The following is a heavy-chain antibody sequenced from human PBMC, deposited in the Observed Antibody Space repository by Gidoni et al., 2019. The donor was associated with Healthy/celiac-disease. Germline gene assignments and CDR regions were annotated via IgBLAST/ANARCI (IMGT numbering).Heavy chain of an antibody. CDR2: INPSGGST. D-gene: IGHD6-19*01. Sequence: QVQLVQSGAEVKKPGASVKVSCKASGYTFTRYYLNWVRQAPGQGLEWLGIINPSGGSTSYAQKFQGRVTMTRDTSTSTVYMELSSLRSEDTAVYYCARDPNYFSSGWYPDYWGQGTLVTVSS. CDR1: GYTFTRYY. CDR3: ARDPNYFSSGWYPDY. V-gene: IGHV1-46*01. J-gene: IGHJ4*02.